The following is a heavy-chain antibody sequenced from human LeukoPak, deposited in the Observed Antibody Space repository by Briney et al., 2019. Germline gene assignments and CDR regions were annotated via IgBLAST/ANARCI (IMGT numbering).Heavy chain of an antibody. Sequence: SETLSLTCTVSGGSVSSGSYYWSWIRQPPGKGLEWIGEINHSGSTNYNPSLKSRVTISVDTSKNQFSLKLSSVTAADTAVYYCARGRDRGYENYFDYWGQGTLVTVSS. CDR2: INHSGST. CDR1: GGSVSSGSYY. CDR3: ARGRDRGYENYFDY. J-gene: IGHJ4*02. V-gene: IGHV4-39*07. D-gene: IGHD3-10*01.